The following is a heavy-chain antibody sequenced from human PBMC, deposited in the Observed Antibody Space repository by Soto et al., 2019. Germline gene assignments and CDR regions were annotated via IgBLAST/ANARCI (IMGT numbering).Heavy chain of an antibody. Sequence: SETLSLTCSVSGESIRGGCHYLNWIRQFPGKGLEWIGYVYHSGSTHYNPSLRGRLTISIDTSKNQFSLRLISVTAADTALYYCARDTGLAPTVWGYWGHGTQVTVSS. J-gene: IGHJ4*03. V-gene: IGHV4-31*03. CDR2: VYHSGST. CDR3: ARDTGLAPTVWGY. CDR1: GESIRGGCHY. D-gene: IGHD7-27*01.